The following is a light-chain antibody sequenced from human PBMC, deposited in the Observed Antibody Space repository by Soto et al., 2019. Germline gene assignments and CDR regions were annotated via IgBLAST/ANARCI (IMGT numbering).Light chain of an antibody. J-gene: IGKJ1*01. Sequence: DIQMTQSPSSLSASVGDRVTITCRASQDINYFLAWYQQKPGKVPKLLIYAASSLQSGVPSRFSGSGSGTDFTLTISSLQPEDVATYYCQKYSSARWTFGQGTKVEIK. CDR1: QDINYF. CDR2: AAS. V-gene: IGKV1-27*01. CDR3: QKYSSARWT.